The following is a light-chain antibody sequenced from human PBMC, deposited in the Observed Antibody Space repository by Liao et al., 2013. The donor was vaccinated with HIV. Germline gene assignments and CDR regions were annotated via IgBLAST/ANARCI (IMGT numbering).Light chain of an antibody. Sequence: ELTQPPSVSVSPGQTATITCSGDKVGDKYVSWYQRKPGHSPEVVIYQDSRRPSGIPERFSGSNSGDTATLTITRVEAGDEADYYCQVWDSTSDHWVFGGGTKLTVL. CDR1: KVGDKY. CDR3: QVWDSTSDHWV. V-gene: IGLV3-1*01. J-gene: IGLJ3*02. CDR2: QDS.